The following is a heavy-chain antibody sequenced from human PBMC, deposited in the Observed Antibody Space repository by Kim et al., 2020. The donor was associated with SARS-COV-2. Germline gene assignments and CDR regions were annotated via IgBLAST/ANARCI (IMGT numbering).Heavy chain of an antibody. Sequence: SETLSLTCTVSGGSISSGGYYWSWIRQHPGKGLEWIGYIYYSGSTYYNPSLKSRVTISVDTSKNQFSLKLSSVTAADTAVYYCARGQPDYYDSSGYYTAEYFQHWGQGTLVTVSS. CDR2: IYYSGST. J-gene: IGHJ1*01. D-gene: IGHD3-22*01. CDR1: GGSISSGGYY. CDR3: ARGQPDYYDSSGYYTAEYFQH. V-gene: IGHV4-31*03.